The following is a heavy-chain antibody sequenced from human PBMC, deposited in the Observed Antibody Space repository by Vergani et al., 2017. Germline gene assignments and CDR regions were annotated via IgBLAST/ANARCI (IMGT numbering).Heavy chain of an antibody. CDR1: GGSFSGYY. CDR2: IDWDDDK. CDR3: ARTLQDTAMVFDY. Sequence: LLKPSETLSLTCAVYGGSFSGYYWSWIRQPPGKALEWLARIDWDDDKYYSTSLKTRLTISKDTSKNQVVLTMTNIDPVDTATYYCARTLQDTAMVFDYWGQGTLVTVSS. V-gene: IGHV2-70*11. J-gene: IGHJ4*02. D-gene: IGHD5-18*01.